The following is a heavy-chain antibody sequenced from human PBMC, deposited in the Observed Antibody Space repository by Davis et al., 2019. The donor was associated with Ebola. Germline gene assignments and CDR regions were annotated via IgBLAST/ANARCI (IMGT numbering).Heavy chain of an antibody. D-gene: IGHD6-6*01. J-gene: IGHJ6*02. CDR3: ARRLIAARPYYYYGMDV. V-gene: IGHV3-11*01. CDR2: ISSSGSTI. Sequence: GESLKISCAASGFTFSDYYMSWIRQAPGKGLEWVSYISSSGSTIYYADSVKGRFTIYRDNAKNSLYLQMNSLRAEDTAVYYCARRLIAARPYYYYGMDVWGQGTTVTVSS. CDR1: GFTFSDYY.